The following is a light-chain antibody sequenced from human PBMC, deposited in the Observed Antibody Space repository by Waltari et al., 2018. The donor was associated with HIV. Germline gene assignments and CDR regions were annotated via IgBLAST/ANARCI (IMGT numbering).Light chain of an antibody. CDR3: ATWEDSVGGRV. V-gene: IGLV1-47*01. Sequence: QSVLTQPPSASGTPGQRFTISCSGSNSNIGSNYVYWYQHLPGAAPKLLLYRTNQRPSGAPDRFSGANAWTSAALASRGLRSEDEADYYCATWEDSVGGRVFGTGTKVTVL. CDR2: RTN. J-gene: IGLJ1*01. CDR1: NSNIGSNY.